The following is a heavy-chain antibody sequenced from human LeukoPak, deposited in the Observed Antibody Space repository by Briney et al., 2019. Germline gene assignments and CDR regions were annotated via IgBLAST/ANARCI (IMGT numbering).Heavy chain of an antibody. CDR3: ARLAWGATTYYFDY. Sequence: GGSLRLSCAASGFTFSSYSMNWVRQAPGKGLEWVSYISSSSSAIYYADSVKGRFTISRDNAKNSLYLQMNSLRAEDTAVYYCARLAWGATTYYFDYWGQGTLVTVSS. D-gene: IGHD1-26*01. CDR2: ISSSSSAI. V-gene: IGHV3-48*04. J-gene: IGHJ4*02. CDR1: GFTFSSYS.